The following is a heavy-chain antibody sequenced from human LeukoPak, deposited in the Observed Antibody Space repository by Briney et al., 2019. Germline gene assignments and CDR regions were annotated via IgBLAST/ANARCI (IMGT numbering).Heavy chain of an antibody. CDR1: GFTFSSYA. V-gene: IGHV3-21*01. D-gene: IGHD6-6*01. Sequence: GGSLRLSCAASGFTFSSYAMSWVRQAPGKGLEWVSSISSSSYIYYADSVKGRFTISRDNAKNSLYLQMNSLRAEDTAVYYCARGNPSSSSSFDPWGQGTLVTVSS. CDR2: ISSSSYI. J-gene: IGHJ5*02. CDR3: ARGNPSSSSSFDP.